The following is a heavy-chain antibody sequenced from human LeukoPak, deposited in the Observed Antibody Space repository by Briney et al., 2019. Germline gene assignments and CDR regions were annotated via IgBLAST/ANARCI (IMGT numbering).Heavy chain of an antibody. V-gene: IGHV3-33*06. D-gene: IGHD3-10*01. CDR3: AKDFGRFGELLSYYFDY. J-gene: IGHJ4*02. CDR2: IWYDGSNK. CDR1: GFTFSSYG. Sequence: GRSLRLSCAASGFTFSSYGMHGVRQAPGKGLEWVAVIWYDGSNKYYADSVKGRFTISRDNSKNTLYLQMNSLRAEDTAVYYCAKDFGRFGELLSYYFDYWGQGTLVTVSS.